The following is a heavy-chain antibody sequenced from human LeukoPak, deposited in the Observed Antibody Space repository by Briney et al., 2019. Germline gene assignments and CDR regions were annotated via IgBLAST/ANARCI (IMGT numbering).Heavy chain of an antibody. V-gene: IGHV3-23*01. J-gene: IGHJ4*02. Sequence: GGSLRLSCVASGFTFSSYAMSWVRQAPGKGLEWVPGIRSSGSSTYYADSVKGRFTISRDNSKNTLHLEMNSLRAEDTGVYYCAKGGRCSTTSRWDYWGQGTQVTVSS. CDR1: GFTFSSYA. D-gene: IGHD2-2*01. CDR2: IRSSGSST. CDR3: AKGGRCSTTSRWDY.